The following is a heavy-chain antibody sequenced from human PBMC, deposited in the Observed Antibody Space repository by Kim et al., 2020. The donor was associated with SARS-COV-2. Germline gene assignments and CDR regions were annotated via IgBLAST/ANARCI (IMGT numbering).Heavy chain of an antibody. V-gene: IGHV3-7*05. CDR1: GFTFTDYW. Sequence: GSLRLSCAASGFTFTDYWMTWVRQAPGKGLEWVATIKQDGSQKYYVDSVKGRFISSRDNAKNSLYLQMSSLRAEDTAVYYCANGRDPDYWGQGTLVTVSS. CDR2: IKQDGSQK. J-gene: IGHJ4*02. CDR3: ANGRDPDY.